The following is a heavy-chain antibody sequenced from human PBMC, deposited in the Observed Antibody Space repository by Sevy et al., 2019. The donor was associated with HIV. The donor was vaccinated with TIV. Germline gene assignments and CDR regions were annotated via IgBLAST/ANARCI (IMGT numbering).Heavy chain of an antibody. V-gene: IGHV3-33*06. CDR1: GFTFSSYG. D-gene: IGHD6-19*01. CDR2: IWYDGTNK. Sequence: GGSLRLSCAASGFTFSSYGMHWVRQAPGKGLEWVEVIWYDGTNKYYAYSVKGRFTISRDNSKNTLYLQMNSLRAEDTAVYYCAKSVRGTWDAFDIWGQGTMVTVSS. CDR3: AKSVRGTWDAFDI. J-gene: IGHJ3*02.